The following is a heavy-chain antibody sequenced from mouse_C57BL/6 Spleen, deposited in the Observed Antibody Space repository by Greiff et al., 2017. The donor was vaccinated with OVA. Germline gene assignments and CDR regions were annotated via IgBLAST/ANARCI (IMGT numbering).Heavy chain of an antibody. J-gene: IGHJ4*01. V-gene: IGHV1-52*01. CDR3: AIYGSSYGVYAMDY. Sequence: QVQLQQPGAELVRPGSSVKLSCKASGYTFTSYWMHWVKQRPIQGLEWIGNIDPSDSETHYNQKFKDKATLTVDKSSSTAYMQLSSLTSEDSAVYYCAIYGSSYGVYAMDYWGQGTSVTVSS. CDR2: IDPSDSET. CDR1: GYTFTSYW. D-gene: IGHD1-1*02.